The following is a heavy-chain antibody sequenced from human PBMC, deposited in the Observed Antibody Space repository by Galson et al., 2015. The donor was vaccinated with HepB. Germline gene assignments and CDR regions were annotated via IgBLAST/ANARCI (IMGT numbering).Heavy chain of an antibody. Sequence: QSGAEVKRPGESLKISCKGSGYSFTSYWIGWVRQMPGKGLEWMGIIYPGDSDTRYSPSFQGQVTISADKSISTAYLQWSSLKASDTAMYYCARSPYCGGDCYSLIDYWGQGTLVTVSS. CDR2: IYPGDSDT. CDR3: ARSPYCGGDCYSLIDY. D-gene: IGHD2-21*02. V-gene: IGHV5-51*03. CDR1: GYSFTSYW. J-gene: IGHJ4*02.